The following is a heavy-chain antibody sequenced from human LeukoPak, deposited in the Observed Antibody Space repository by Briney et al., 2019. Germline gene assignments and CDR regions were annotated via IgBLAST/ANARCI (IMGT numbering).Heavy chain of an antibody. J-gene: IGHJ4*02. Sequence: SETLSLTCTVSGGSISSTSYYWGWIRQPPGKGLEWIGSIYYSGSTHYNPSLKSRVTISVDTYKNEFSLKLSSVTAADTAVYYCARNPMPAHCGGDCYTNFDYWGQGTLVTVSS. V-gene: IGHV4-39*01. CDR3: ARNPMPAHCGGDCYTNFDY. D-gene: IGHD2-21*02. CDR1: GGSISSTSYY. CDR2: IYYSGST.